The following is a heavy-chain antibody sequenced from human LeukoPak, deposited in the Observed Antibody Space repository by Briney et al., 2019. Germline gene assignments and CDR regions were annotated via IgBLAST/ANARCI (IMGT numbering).Heavy chain of an antibody. CDR1: GGSISSSSHY. D-gene: IGHD3-3*01. CDR3: ARESSSTYYDFWSGYSVLDY. CDR2: IYYSGST. J-gene: IGHJ4*02. Sequence: PSETLSLTCTVSGGSISSSSHYWGWIRQPPGKGLEWIGSIYYSGSTYYNPSLKSRVTISVDTSKNQFSLKLSSVTAADTAVYYCARESSSTYYDFWSGYSVLDYWGQGTLVTVSS. V-gene: IGHV4-39*07.